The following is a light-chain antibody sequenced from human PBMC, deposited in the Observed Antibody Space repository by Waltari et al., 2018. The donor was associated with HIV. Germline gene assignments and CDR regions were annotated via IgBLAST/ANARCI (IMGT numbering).Light chain of an antibody. CDR2: DNN. V-gene: IGLV1-51*01. J-gene: IGLJ3*02. CDR3: GTWDSSLSAGV. Sequence: QSVLTQPPSVSAAPGQKVTISCSGSSSNIGNNSVSWYQQQPGTAPKLLIYDNNKRPSGIPHRFSGSKSGTSATLGITGLQTGDEADYYCGTWDSSLSAGVFGGGTKLTVL. CDR1: SSNIGNNS.